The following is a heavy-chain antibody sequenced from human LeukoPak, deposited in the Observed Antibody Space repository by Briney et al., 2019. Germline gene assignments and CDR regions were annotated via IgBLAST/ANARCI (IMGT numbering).Heavy chain of an antibody. V-gene: IGHV3-7*01. J-gene: IGHJ3*01. D-gene: IGHD3-10*01. Sequence: PGGSLRLSCEASGFSFSSYWMTWVRQAPGKGLEWVANIKQDGSEKYYVDSVKGRFTISRDNAKISVYLQMNCLRAEDTAVYYCAREDYYGSGNYVAWGGAFDVWGQGTTVTVS. CDR3: AREDYYGSGNYVAWGGAFDV. CDR1: GFSFSSYW. CDR2: IKQDGSEK.